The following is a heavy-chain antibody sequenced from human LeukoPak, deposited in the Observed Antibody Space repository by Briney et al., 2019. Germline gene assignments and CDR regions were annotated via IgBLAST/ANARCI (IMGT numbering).Heavy chain of an antibody. CDR2: INPSGGST. V-gene: IGHV1-46*01. CDR1: GYTFTSYY. J-gene: IGHJ4*02. D-gene: IGHD3-22*01. Sequence: ASVKVSCKASGYTFTSYYMHWVRQAPGQGLEWMGIINPSGGSTSYAQKFQGRVTMTRDTSTSTVYMELSSLRSEDTAVYYCARDYYYYDSSGYYSPYFDYWGQGTLVTVSS. CDR3: ARDYYYYDSSGYYSPYFDY.